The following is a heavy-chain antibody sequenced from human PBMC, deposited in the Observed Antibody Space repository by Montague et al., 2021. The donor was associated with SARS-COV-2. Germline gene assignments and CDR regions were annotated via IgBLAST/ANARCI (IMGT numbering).Heavy chain of an antibody. Sequence: SLRLSCAASGFTVYTNFMTWVRQAPGKGLEWISIIYSGGITYYADSVKGRFTISRDDSKNTVYLQMNSLRAEDTATYFCARSITLPAVLASWGQGTLVTVSS. CDR3: ARSITLPAVLAS. CDR1: GFTVYTNF. V-gene: IGHV3-53*01. CDR2: IYSGGIT. J-gene: IGHJ5*02. D-gene: IGHD2/OR15-2a*01.